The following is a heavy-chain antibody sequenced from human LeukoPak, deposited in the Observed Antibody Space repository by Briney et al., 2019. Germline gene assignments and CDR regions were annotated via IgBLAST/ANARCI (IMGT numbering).Heavy chain of an antibody. J-gene: IGHJ4*02. Sequence: GGSLRLSCAASGFTFSTYTMNWVRQAPGKGLEWVSSISSSSSYIYYADSVKGRFTISRDNAKNSLYLQVNSLRAEDTAVYYCGRGGVVAAIDYWGQGTLVTVSS. CDR3: GRGGVVAAIDY. D-gene: IGHD3-22*01. V-gene: IGHV3-21*01. CDR1: GFTFSTYT. CDR2: ISSSSSYI.